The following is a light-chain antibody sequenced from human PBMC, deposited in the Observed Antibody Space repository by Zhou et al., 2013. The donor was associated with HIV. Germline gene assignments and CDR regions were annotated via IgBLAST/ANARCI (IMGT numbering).Light chain of an antibody. V-gene: IGKV1-39*01. CDR3: LHSHERPLS. CDR1: QNIGKS. J-gene: IGKJ4*01. Sequence: DIQMTQSPRSLSAYVGDSVTCTCRASQNIGKSLSWYQYRPGRAPEVLIYDASTVRRGVPSRISASGSGTYFTLNIRDLQLEDAATYFCLHSHERPLSFGGGTSGRDQ. CDR2: DAS.